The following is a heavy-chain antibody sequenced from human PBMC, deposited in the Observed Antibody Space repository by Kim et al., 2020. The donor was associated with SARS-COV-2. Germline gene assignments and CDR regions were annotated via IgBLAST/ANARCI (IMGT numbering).Heavy chain of an antibody. CDR3: ARDLLSASVFEI. J-gene: IGHJ3*02. V-gene: IGHV4-31*02. Sequence: SSNPSLRSRLSVSADASKNQFSLTLNAVTAADTAVYYCARDLLSASVFEIWGPGTMVTVSS. D-gene: IGHD2-8*02.